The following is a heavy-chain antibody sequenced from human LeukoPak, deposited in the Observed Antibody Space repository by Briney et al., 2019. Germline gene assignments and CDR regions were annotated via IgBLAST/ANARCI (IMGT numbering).Heavy chain of an antibody. J-gene: IGHJ3*02. V-gene: IGHV3-53*01. Sequence: GGSLRLSCAASGFTVSSNYMSWVRQAPGKGLEWVSVIYSGGSTYYADSVKGRFTISRDNSKNTLYLQMNSLRAEDTAVYHCARAYCSGGGCHDAFDIWGQGTMVTVSS. CDR1: GFTVSSNY. CDR3: ARAYCSGGGCHDAFDI. CDR2: IYSGGST. D-gene: IGHD2-15*01.